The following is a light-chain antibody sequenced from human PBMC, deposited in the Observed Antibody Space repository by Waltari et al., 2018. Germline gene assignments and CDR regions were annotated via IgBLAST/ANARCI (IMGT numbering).Light chain of an antibody. CDR1: NSDVGSYSL. CDR3: CSYTLTNTWL. V-gene: IGLV2-23*01. Sequence: QSALTQPASVSGSPGQPITISCTGTNSDVGSYSLVSWYRQHPGEAPRVIIFEDTKRPSGVSNRFSGSKSGNTASLTISGLQAEDEADYYCCSYTLTNTWLFGGGTKLTVL. CDR2: EDT. J-gene: IGLJ3*02.